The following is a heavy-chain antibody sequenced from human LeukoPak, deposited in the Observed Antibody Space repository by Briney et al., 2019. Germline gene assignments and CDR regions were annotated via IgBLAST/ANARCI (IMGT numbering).Heavy chain of an antibody. CDR1: GFTFSSYW. J-gene: IGHJ4*02. Sequence: GGSLRLSCAASGFTFSSYWMHWVRQVPGKGLVWVSRINGDGSTTHYANSVKGRFTISRDNAKNTLYLQINSLRAEDTAVYYCTRGFWGWEVDYWGQGTLVTVSS. D-gene: IGHD3-16*01. CDR3: TRGFWGWEVDY. V-gene: IGHV3-74*01. CDR2: INGDGSTT.